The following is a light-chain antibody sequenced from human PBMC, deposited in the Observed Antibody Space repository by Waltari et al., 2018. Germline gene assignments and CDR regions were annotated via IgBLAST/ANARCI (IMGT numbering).Light chain of an antibody. Sequence: DIQLTHSPSSLSASVGDRVTITCQASQDISKYLNWYQQKPGQAPRLLIYDASNLETGVPSRFSGSGSGTDFTFTISSLQTEDIATYYCQQYDNLPRTFGGGTKVEIK. CDR1: QDISKY. CDR2: DAS. J-gene: IGKJ4*01. CDR3: QQYDNLPRT. V-gene: IGKV1-33*01.